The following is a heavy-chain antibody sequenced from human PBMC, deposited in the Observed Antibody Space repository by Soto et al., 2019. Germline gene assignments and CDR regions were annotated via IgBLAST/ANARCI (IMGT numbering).Heavy chain of an antibody. Sequence: QVQLVQSGAEVKKPGSSVKVSCKASGGTFSSYAISWVRQAPGQGLEWSAAIIPIFGTANYAQKFQGRVTITADESTSTAYMALSSLRSEDTAVYYCARVVQQLVEKYGMDVWGQGTTVTVSS. CDR2: IIPIFGTA. CDR3: ARVVQQLVEKYGMDV. V-gene: IGHV1-69*01. CDR1: GGTFSSYA. J-gene: IGHJ6*02. D-gene: IGHD6-6*01.